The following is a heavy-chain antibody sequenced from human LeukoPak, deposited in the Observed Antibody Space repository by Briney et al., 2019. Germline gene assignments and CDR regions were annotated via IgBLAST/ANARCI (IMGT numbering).Heavy chain of an antibody. J-gene: IGHJ3*02. Sequence: SGGSLRLSCAVSGFNLNSYAMHWVRQAPGKGLEWMTVISYDGNNKYYADSVRGRFSISRDNSKNTLFLQMNSLRVEDTAVYYCARGSSKQQLLRAGALDIWGQGTMVTVSS. CDR2: ISYDGNNK. CDR1: GFNLNSYA. CDR3: ARGSSKQQLLRAGALDI. V-gene: IGHV3-30*19. D-gene: IGHD6-13*01.